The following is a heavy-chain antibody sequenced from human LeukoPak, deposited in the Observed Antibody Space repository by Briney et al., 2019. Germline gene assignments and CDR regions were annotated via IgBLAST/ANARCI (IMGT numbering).Heavy chain of an antibody. J-gene: IGHJ6*02. V-gene: IGHV3-11*01. CDR1: GFTFSDCY. D-gene: IGHD2-15*01. CDR3: ARHMANLISYYYYGMDV. CDR2: ISSAGGGSYI. Sequence: GGSLRLSCAASGFTFSDCYLSWIRQAPGKGLEWVSYISSAGGGSYIYYADSVKGRFTISRDNAKNSLYLQMNSLRAEDTAVYYCARHMANLISYYYYGMDVWGQGTTVTVSS.